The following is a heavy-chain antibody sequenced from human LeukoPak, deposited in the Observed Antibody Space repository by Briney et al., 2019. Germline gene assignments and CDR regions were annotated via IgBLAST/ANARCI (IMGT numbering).Heavy chain of an antibody. V-gene: IGHV3-7*01. CDR2: IKQDGSEE. D-gene: IGHD1-26*01. CDR1: GFTFSSYW. Sequence: GGSLRLSCAASGFTFSSYWMSWVRHAPGKGLEWVANIKQDGSEENFVDSVKGRFTISRDNAKKSLYLQMNSLRAEDTAVYYCARGSSAGASLRHDYWGQGTLVTVSS. CDR3: ARGSSAGASLRHDY. J-gene: IGHJ4*02.